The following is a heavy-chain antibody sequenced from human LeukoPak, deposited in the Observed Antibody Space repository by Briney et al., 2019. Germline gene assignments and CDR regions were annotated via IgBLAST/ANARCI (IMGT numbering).Heavy chain of an antibody. CDR3: ANGLAASGNFLLRDYYYFIDV. CDR1: GFTFSSSG. V-gene: IGHV3-23*01. CDR2: INGNGAAT. D-gene: IGHD1-26*01. J-gene: IGHJ6*03. Sequence: GGSLRLSCAASGFTFSSSGMHWVRQAPGKGLEWVSTINGNGAATYYADSFKGRFLISRDDSKSTVYLRMNKLRVEDSGLYYCANGLAASGNFLLRDYYYFIDVWGKGATVIVS.